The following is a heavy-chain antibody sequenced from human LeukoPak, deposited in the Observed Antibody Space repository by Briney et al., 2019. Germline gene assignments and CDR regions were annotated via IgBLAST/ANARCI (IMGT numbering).Heavy chain of an antibody. CDR1: GFTFSSYG. J-gene: IGHJ5*02. D-gene: IGHD6-19*01. Sequence: GGSLRLSCAASGFTFSSYGMHWVRQAPGKGLEWVAVISYDGSNKYYADSVKGRFTISRDNAKNSLYLQMNSLRAEDTAVYYCARFIAVADTSWFDPWGQGTLVTVSS. CDR3: ARFIAVADTSWFDP. V-gene: IGHV3-30*03. CDR2: ISYDGSNK.